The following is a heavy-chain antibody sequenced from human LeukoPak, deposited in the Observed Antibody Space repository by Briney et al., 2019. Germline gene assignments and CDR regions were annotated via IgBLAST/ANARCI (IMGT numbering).Heavy chain of an antibody. CDR2: INPSGGST. J-gene: IGHJ5*02. CDR3: AREANCGGDCYNWFDP. CDR1: GGTFSSYA. V-gene: IGHV1-46*01. Sequence: GSSVKVSCKASGGTFSSYAISWVRQAPGQGLEWMGIINPSGGSTSYAQKFQGRVTMTRDTSTSTVYMELSSLRSEDTAVYYCAREANCGGDCYNWFDPWGQGTLVTVSS. D-gene: IGHD2-21*02.